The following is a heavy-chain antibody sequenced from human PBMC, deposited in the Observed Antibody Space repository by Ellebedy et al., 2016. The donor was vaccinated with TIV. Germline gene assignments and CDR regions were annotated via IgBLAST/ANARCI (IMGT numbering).Heavy chain of an antibody. CDR3: ALRGREPVGFDY. Sequence: LRLXCTVSGGSITSSSNYWSWVRQPAGKGLEWIGRIFGGATKYNPSLKSRVTMSLDTSRNQFSLKLTSLTAADTAVYYCALRGREPVGFDYWGQGILVTVSS. J-gene: IGHJ4*02. V-gene: IGHV4-61*02. D-gene: IGHD3-16*01. CDR2: IFGGAT. CDR1: GGSITSSSNY.